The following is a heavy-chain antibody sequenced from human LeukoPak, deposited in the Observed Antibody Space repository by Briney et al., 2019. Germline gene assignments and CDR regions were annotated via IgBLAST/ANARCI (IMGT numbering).Heavy chain of an antibody. Sequence: GGSLRLSRAASGFAFSSQAMCWVRPTPGKGLEWGSVISDSGSITYYADSVKGRFTISRDNSKNTLFLQMNSLRAEDTAVYYCAKDARRTSGWYFFDYWGQGTLVTVSS. CDR1: GFAFSSQA. CDR2: ISDSGSIT. V-gene: IGHV3-23*01. J-gene: IGHJ4*02. CDR3: AKDARRTSGWYFFDY. D-gene: IGHD6-19*01.